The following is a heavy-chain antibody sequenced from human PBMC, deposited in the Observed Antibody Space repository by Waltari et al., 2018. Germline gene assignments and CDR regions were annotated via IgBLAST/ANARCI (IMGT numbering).Heavy chain of an antibody. J-gene: IGHJ5*02. CDR1: GYTFTGYY. D-gene: IGHD3-3*01. CDR3: ARDRITIFGVPKGWFDP. Sequence: QVQLVQSGAEVKKPGASVKVSCKASGYTFTGYYMHWVRQAPGQGLEWMGWINPNSGGTNDAQKFQGRVTMTRDTSISTAYMELSRLRSDDTAVYYCARDRITIFGVPKGWFDPWGQGTLVTVSS. CDR2: INPNSGGT. V-gene: IGHV1-2*02.